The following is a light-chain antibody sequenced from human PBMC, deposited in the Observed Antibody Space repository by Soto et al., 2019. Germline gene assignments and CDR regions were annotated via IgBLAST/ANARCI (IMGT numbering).Light chain of an antibody. V-gene: IGKV1-39*01. CDR3: QQNYSTPPT. Sequence: DIQMTQSPSSLSASVGDRVSITCRASQGISSYLNWYQQTPGRAPKLLIYAASSLQSVVPSRFSGSGSETDFTLTISSLQPEDGATYYCQQNYSTPPTFGQGTKLEIK. CDR1: QGISSY. CDR2: AAS. J-gene: IGKJ2*01.